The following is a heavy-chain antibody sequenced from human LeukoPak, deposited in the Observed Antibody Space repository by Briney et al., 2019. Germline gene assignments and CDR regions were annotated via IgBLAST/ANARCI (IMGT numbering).Heavy chain of an antibody. CDR2: INPDSGDS. Sequence: GASVKVSCTASGYTFTGYYIHWVRQAPGQGLEWMAWINPDSGDSYSAPKFQGRVTMTRDTSISTASMEVSWLSSDDTAVYYCATGVATAFTYWGQGTLVTVSS. V-gene: IGHV1-2*02. CDR3: ATGVATAFTY. D-gene: IGHD5-12*01. CDR1: GYTFTGYY. J-gene: IGHJ4*02.